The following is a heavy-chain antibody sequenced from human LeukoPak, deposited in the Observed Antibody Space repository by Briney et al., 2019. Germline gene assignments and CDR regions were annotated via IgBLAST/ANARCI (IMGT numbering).Heavy chain of an antibody. J-gene: IGHJ4*02. V-gene: IGHV4-34*01. CDR1: GGSFSGYY. D-gene: IGHD3-22*01. CDR2: INHSGST. CDR3: AGGEGYYYDSSGYYWLPY. Sequence: PSETLSLTCAVYGGSFSGYYWSWIRQPPGKGLEWIGEINHSGSTNYNPPLKSRVTISVDTSKNQFSLKLSSVTAADTAVYYCAGGEGYYYDSSGYYWLPYWGQGTLVTVSS.